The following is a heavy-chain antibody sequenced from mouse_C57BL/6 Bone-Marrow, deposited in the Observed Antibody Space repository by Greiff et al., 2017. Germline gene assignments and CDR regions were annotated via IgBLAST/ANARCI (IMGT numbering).Heavy chain of an antibody. CDR3: ARRDYRDY. Sequence: ESGPGLVKPSQSLSLTCSVTGYSITSGYYWNWIRQFPGNKLEWMGYISYDGSNNYNPSLKNRISITRDTSKNQFFLKLNSVTTEDTATYYCARRDYRDYWGQGTTLTVSS. CDR2: ISYDGSN. J-gene: IGHJ2*01. V-gene: IGHV3-6*01. CDR1: GYSITSGYY.